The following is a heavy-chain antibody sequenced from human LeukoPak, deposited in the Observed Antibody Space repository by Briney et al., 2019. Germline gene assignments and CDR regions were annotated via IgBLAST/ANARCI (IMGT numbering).Heavy chain of an antibody. CDR3: AKPYYYGSGSSHRPYYFDY. CDR2: IRSKANSYAT. D-gene: IGHD3-10*01. Sequence: PGGSLRLSCAASGFTFSGSAMHWVRQASGKGLEWVGRIRSKANSYATAYAASVKGRFTISRDDSKNTAYLQMNSLRAEDTAVYYCAKPYYYGSGSSHRPYYFDYWGQGTLVTVSS. V-gene: IGHV3-73*01. CDR1: GFTFSGSA. J-gene: IGHJ4*02.